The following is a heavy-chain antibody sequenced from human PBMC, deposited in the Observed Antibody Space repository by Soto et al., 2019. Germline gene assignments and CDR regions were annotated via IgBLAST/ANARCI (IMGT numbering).Heavy chain of an antibody. J-gene: IGHJ4*02. CDR1: GGSISYYY. V-gene: IGHV4-59*01. CDR3: VRGGYVHAFDY. CDR2: IYYSGNT. Sequence: SETLSLTCSVSGGSISYYYWGWIRQPPGKGLEWIGSIYYSGNTHYNPSLKSRVTISVDTSMNQFSLNLDSVTAVDSAVYYCVRGGYVHAFDYWGQGALVTVSS. D-gene: IGHD5-12*01.